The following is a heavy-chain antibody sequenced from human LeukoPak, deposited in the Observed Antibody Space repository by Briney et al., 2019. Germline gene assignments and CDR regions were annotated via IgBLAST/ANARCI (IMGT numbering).Heavy chain of an antibody. CDR1: GFTFSSYG. Sequence: KTGGSLRLSCAASGFTFSSYGMHWVRQAPGKGLEWVAVISYDGTNKYYADSVKGRFTIPRDNSKNTLYLQMNSLRAEDTAVYYCAKEGSLRDFDYWGQGTLVTVSS. CDR3: AKEGSLRDFDY. J-gene: IGHJ4*02. CDR2: ISYDGTNK. V-gene: IGHV3-30*18. D-gene: IGHD3-10*01.